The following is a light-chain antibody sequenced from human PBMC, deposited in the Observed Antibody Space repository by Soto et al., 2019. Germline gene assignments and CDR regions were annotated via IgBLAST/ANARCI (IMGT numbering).Light chain of an antibody. CDR2: DAS. CDR1: QGVSKS. V-gene: IGKV3-11*01. J-gene: IGKJ1*01. Sequence: IVLTQSPATLSLSPGERATLSCRASQGVSKSLAWYQQKPGQAPRLLIYDASNRATGIPARFSGSGSGTDFTLTISSLEPEDFAVYYCQQRSTWLTWTFGQGTKVDIK. CDR3: QQRSTWLTWT.